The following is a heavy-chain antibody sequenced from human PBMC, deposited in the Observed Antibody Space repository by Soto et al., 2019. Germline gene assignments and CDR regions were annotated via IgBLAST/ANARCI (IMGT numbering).Heavy chain of an antibody. V-gene: IGHV3-73*01. CDR1: GFTFSGSA. CDR3: TSGGRYGSGGNYYYHYGMDV. CDR2: IRSKANSYAT. D-gene: IGHD3-10*01. Sequence: GGSLRLSCAASGFTFSGSAMHWVRQASGKGLEWVGRIRSKANSYATAYAASVKGRFTISRDDSKNTAYLQMNSLKTEDTAVYYCTSGGRYGSGGNYYYHYGMDVWGQGTTVTVSS. J-gene: IGHJ6*02.